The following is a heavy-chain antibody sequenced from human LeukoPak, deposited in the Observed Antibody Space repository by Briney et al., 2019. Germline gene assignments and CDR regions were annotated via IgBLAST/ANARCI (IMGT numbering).Heavy chain of an antibody. CDR1: GFTFNNYV. CDR2: VSGSGSTA. J-gene: IGHJ4*02. V-gene: IGHV3-23*01. CDR3: AKARVITSFDY. Sequence: HPGRSLRLSCAASGFTFNNYVMSWVRQAPGKGLEWVSSVSGSGSTAYYADSVKGRFTISRDNSKNTLYLQMNTMRAEDTATYYCAKARVITSFDYWGQGTLVTVSS. D-gene: IGHD3-22*01.